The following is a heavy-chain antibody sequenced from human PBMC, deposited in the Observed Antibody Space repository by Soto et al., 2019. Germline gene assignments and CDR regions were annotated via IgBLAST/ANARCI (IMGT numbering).Heavy chain of an antibody. J-gene: IGHJ5*02. D-gene: IGHD6-13*01. Sequence: SETLSLTCTVSGGSISSYYWSWIRQPPGKGLEWIGYIYYSGSTNYNPSIKSRVTISVDTSKNQLSLKLSSVTAADTAEYYSASAKPPLYSGSWNCFDPWGQGPLVTVSS. CDR1: GGSISSYY. V-gene: IGHV4-59*08. CDR2: IYYSGST. CDR3: ASAKPPLYSGSWNCFDP.